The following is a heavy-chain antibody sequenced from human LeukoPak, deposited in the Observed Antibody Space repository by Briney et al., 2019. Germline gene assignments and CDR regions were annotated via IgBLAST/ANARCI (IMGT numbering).Heavy chain of an antibody. CDR1: GDSISGSTYY. J-gene: IGHJ3*02. V-gene: IGHV4-39*01. CDR2: IHYSGST. CDR3: ARPYSNYVGNDAFAI. D-gene: IGHD4-11*01. Sequence: SETLSLTCTVSGDSISGSTYYWGWLRQPPGKGLEWIGTIHYSGSTYYNPSLKSRVTISVDTSKNQFSLKLTSATAADTAVYYCARPYSNYVGNDAFAIWGQGTMVTVSS.